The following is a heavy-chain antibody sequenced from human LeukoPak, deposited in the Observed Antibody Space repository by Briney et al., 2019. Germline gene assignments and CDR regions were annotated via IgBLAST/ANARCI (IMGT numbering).Heavy chain of an antibody. CDR1: GFTFTIYW. Sequence: GGSLRLSCAASGFTFTIYWMHWVRQAPGKGLVWVSRINSDGRSTSYEDSVKGRFTISRDNAKNTLYLQMNSLRAEDTAVYYCARDVTGIAAAGVFDYWGQGILVSVSA. J-gene: IGHJ4*02. V-gene: IGHV3-74*01. CDR3: ARDVTGIAAAGVFDY. CDR2: INSDGRST. D-gene: IGHD6-13*01.